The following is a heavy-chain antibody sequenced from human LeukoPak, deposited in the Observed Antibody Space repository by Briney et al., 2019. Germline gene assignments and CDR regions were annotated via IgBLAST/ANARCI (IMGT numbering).Heavy chain of an antibody. D-gene: IGHD4-17*01. Sequence: SETLSLTCTVSGGSISSSYWSWIRQPPGKGLEWIGYIHYSGSTNYNPSLKSRVTISVDTSKNQFSLKLNSVTAADTAVYYCARDGPINYGDYAGWFDYWGQGTLVTVSS. J-gene: IGHJ4*02. CDR3: ARDGPINYGDYAGWFDY. CDR2: IHYSGST. V-gene: IGHV4-59*01. CDR1: GGSISSSY.